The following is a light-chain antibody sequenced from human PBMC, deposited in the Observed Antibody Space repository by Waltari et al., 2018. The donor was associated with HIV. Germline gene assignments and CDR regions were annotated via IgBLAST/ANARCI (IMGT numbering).Light chain of an antibody. J-gene: IGLJ1*01. CDR1: RSDVGYYNY. CDR2: DVS. CDR3: SSYTGSNTLGV. Sequence: QSALTQPASVSGSPGQSITISCTGARSDVGYYNYVSWYQQHPGKVPKLMIYDVSKRPSGVSNRFSGSKSGNTASLTISGLQAEDEADYYCSSYTGSNTLGVFGTGTRVTVL. V-gene: IGLV2-14*03.